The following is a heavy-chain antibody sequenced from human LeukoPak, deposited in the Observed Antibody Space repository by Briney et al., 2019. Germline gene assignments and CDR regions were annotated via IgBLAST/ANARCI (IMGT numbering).Heavy chain of an antibody. J-gene: IGHJ4*02. Sequence: GGSLRLSCAASGFTFSSYSMNWVRQAPGKGLEWVSSIGSSSSYIYYADSVKGRFTISRDNAKNSLSLQINSLRAEDTAVYYCAKGYCSSITCPMDAWGQGTLVTVSS. CDR3: AKGYCSSITCPMDA. CDR1: GFTFSSYS. CDR2: IGSSSSYI. D-gene: IGHD2-2*01. V-gene: IGHV3-21*01.